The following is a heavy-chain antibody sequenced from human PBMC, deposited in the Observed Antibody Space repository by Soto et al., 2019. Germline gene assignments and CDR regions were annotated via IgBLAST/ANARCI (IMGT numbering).Heavy chain of an antibody. Sequence: QVQLVESGGGVVQPGRSLRLSCAASGFTFSSYAMHWVRQAPGKGLEWVAVISYDGRNTYYADSVKGRFTISRDNSKNTLYLQMNSLRTEDTAVYNCAREWAVNTYWGQGTLVTVSS. D-gene: IGHD1-26*01. CDR2: ISYDGRNT. CDR3: AREWAVNTY. J-gene: IGHJ4*02. V-gene: IGHV3-30*04. CDR1: GFTFSSYA.